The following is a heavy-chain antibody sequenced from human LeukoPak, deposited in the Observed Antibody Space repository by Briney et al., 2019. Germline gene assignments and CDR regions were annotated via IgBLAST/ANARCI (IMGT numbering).Heavy chain of an antibody. CDR2: INHSGST. Sequence: SQTLSLTCTVSGGSISSGGYYWSWIRQPPGKGLEWTGEINHSGSTNYNPSLKSRVTISVDTSKNQFSLKLSSVTAADTAVYYCAVAEGVNCSSTSCYSPGYWGQGTLVTVSS. J-gene: IGHJ4*02. CDR3: AVAEGVNCSSTSCYSPGY. CDR1: GGSISSGGYY. V-gene: IGHV4-30-2*01. D-gene: IGHD2-2*01.